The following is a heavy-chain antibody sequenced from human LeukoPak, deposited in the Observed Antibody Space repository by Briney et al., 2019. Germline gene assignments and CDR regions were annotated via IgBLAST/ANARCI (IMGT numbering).Heavy chain of an antibody. CDR1: GYTLTELS. V-gene: IGHV1-24*01. Sequence: ASVKVSCKVSGYTLTELSMHWVRQAPGKGLEWMGRFDPEDGETIYAQKFQGRVTMTEDTSTNTAYMELSSLRSEDTAVYYCAAQQLVRFVLRFQHWGQGTLVTVSS. J-gene: IGHJ1*01. CDR3: AAQQLVRFVLRFQH. D-gene: IGHD6-13*01. CDR2: FDPEDGET.